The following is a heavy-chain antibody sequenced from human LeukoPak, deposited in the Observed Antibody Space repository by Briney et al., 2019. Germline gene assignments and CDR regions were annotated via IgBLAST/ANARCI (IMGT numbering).Heavy chain of an antibody. CDR3: ARGASCGGDCYWEDYYYYGTDV. Sequence: SETLSLTCAVYGESFSGYYWSWIHRPPGKGLEWSGEINDSGTTNYNPSLKSRVTISIDSSKNQFSLKLSSVTAADTAVYYCARGASCGGDCYWEDYYYYGTDVWGQGTTVTVSS. V-gene: IGHV4-34*01. CDR1: GESFSGYY. J-gene: IGHJ6*02. D-gene: IGHD2-21*02. CDR2: INDSGTT.